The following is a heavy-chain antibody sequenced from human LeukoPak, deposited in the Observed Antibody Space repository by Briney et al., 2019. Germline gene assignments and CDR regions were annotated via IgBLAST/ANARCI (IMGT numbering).Heavy chain of an antibody. CDR1: RYTFTSYV. D-gene: IGHD2-21*01. J-gene: IGHJ3*02. CDR3: ARGLIAKWWDPSRAFDI. V-gene: IGHV1-3*01. CDR2: INAGNGNT. Sequence: ASVKVSCKASRYTFTSYVMHWVRRAPGHRLEWMGWINAGNGNTKYAQKFQGRVTMTRNTSISTAYMELSSLRSEDTAVYYCARGLIAKWWDPSRAFDIWGQGTMVTVSS.